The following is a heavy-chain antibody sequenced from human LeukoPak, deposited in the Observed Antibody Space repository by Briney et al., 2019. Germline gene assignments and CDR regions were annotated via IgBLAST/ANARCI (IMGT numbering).Heavy chain of an antibody. CDR1: GFTFSSYA. CDR3: ARDNEEIVVVPAAIDY. D-gene: IGHD2-2*01. V-gene: IGHV3-30*04. J-gene: IGHJ4*02. Sequence: PGRSLRLSCAASGFTFSSYAMHWVRQAPGKGLEWVAVISYDGSNKYYADSVKGRFTISRDNSKNTLYLQMNSLRAEDTAVYYCARDNEEIVVVPAAIDYWGQGTLVTVSS. CDR2: ISYDGSNK.